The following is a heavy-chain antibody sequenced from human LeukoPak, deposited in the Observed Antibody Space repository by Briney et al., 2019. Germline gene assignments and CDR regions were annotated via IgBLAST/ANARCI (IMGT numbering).Heavy chain of an antibody. CDR3: TTGYGSGNACDY. V-gene: IGHV3-15*01. CDR1: GCTFSNAW. CDR2: GNSKTDGGTT. J-gene: IGHJ4*02. Sequence: PGGSLRLSCAASGCTFSNAWMSWVRQRPRRGMEWVGLGNSKTDGGTTGYAAPVKGRFTISRDDSKNTLYLQMNSLKTDDTAVYYCTTGYGSGNACDYWGQGTLVTVSS. D-gene: IGHD3-10*01.